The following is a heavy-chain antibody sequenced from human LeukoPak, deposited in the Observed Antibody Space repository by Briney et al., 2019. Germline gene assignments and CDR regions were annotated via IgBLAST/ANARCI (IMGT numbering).Heavy chain of an antibody. CDR1: GGSISSSSYY. D-gene: IGHD2-2*01. J-gene: IGHJ6*03. Sequence: SETLSLTCTVSGGSISSSSYYWGWIRQPPGKGLEWIGSIYYSGSTYYNPSLKSRVTISVDTSKNQFSLKLSSVTAADTAVYYCVRESSSTSAKYYYYYYMDVWGKGTTVTVSS. CDR3: VRESSSTSAKYYYYYYMDV. CDR2: IYYSGST. V-gene: IGHV4-39*07.